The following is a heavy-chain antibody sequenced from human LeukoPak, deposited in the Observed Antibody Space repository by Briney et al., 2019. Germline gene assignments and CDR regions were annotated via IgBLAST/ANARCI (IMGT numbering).Heavy chain of an antibody. J-gene: IGHJ4*02. CDR3: AKHSSGWDGLDY. CDR2: ISAYNGNT. V-gene: IGHV1-18*01. Sequence: ASVKVSCKASGYTFTSYGISWVRQAPGQGLEWMGWISAYNGNTNYAQKLQGRVTMTTDTSTSTAYMELRSLRSDDTAVYYCAKHSSGWDGLDYWGQGILVTVSS. D-gene: IGHD6-19*01. CDR1: GYTFTSYG.